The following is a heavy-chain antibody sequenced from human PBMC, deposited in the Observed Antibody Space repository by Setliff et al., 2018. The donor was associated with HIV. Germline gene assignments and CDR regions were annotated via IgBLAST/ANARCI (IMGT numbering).Heavy chain of an antibody. V-gene: IGHV5-51*01. CDR2: IYPYDSDT. Sequence: PGESLKISCQGFGYSFRSYSIAWVRQKPGKGLEWMGIIYPYDSDTRYSPSFQGQVIISADKSISTAYVQWSGLKASDTAMYYCARQEGGTTVITSASLDIWGQGTMVTVSS. D-gene: IGHD4-17*01. CDR1: GYSFRSYS. CDR3: ARQEGGTTVITSASLDI. J-gene: IGHJ3*02.